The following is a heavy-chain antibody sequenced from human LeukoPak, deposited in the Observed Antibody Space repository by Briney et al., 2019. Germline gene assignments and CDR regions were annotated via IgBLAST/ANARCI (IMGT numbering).Heavy chain of an antibody. CDR1: GFTFRNHG. CDR2: IWYDGSNK. V-gene: IGHV3-33*01. Sequence: TGGSLRLSCAASGFTFRNHGMHWVRQAPGKGLEWVAHIWYDGSNKYYGDSVKGRFTVSRDNANNALYLQMNSLRVEDTATYYCARIQEYSNGSYWGQGILVTVSS. J-gene: IGHJ4*02. CDR3: ARIQEYSNGSY. D-gene: IGHD4-11*01.